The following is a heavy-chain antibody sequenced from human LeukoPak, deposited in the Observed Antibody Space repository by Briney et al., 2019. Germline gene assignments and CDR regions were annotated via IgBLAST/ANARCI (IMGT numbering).Heavy chain of an antibody. V-gene: IGHV3-30-3*01. CDR2: ISYDGSNK. CDR1: GFTFSSYA. CDR3: ARDWAWGGFDH. J-gene: IGHJ4*02. D-gene: IGHD3-16*01. Sequence: GRSLRLSCAASGFTFSSYAMHWVRQDPGKGLEWVAVISYDGSNKYYADSVKGRFTVSRDNARNTLYLQMHSLRVEDTAVYYCARDWAWGGFDHWGQGTLVTVSS.